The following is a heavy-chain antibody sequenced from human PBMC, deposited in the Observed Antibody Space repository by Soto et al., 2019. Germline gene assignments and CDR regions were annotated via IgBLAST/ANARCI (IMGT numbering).Heavy chain of an antibody. V-gene: IGHV3-9*01. J-gene: IGHJ6*02. CDR2: ILASGDV. D-gene: IGHD1-26*01. CDR1: GFTLRDSA. Sequence: EEELVESGGGLVQPGRSLRLSCATSGFTLRDSAMHWVRQVPGGGLEWVSGILASGDVGYVDSVRGRFTMSRDVAKSSLLLQMNSRKTDNTALYYGVRETSTGGADVWGQGTTDTVSS. CDR3: VRETSTGGADV.